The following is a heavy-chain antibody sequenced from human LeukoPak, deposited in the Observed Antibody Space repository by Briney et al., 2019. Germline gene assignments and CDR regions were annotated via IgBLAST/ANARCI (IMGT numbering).Heavy chain of an antibody. D-gene: IGHD3-3*01. CDR2: IIGSGDST. Sequence: PGGSLRLSCVASGFTFRSYGMSWVRQAPGKGLEWVSSIIGSGDSTYYADSVQGRFTISRDSSKNTLYLQMNSLRAEDAAVYYCVRDERGYYYHWGQGTLVTVSS. CDR3: VRDERGYYYH. J-gene: IGHJ5*02. V-gene: IGHV3-23*01. CDR1: GFTFRSYG.